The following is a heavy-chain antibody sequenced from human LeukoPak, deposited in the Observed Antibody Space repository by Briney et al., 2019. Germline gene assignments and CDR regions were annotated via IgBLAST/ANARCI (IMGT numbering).Heavy chain of an antibody. D-gene: IGHD6-19*01. CDR1: GSTFSDQY. Sequence: GGSLRLSCAVSGSTFSDQYMDWVRQAPGKGLEWVGRSRNKANSYTPDYAAFVKGRFSISRDDSKNLLYLQMNSLKTEDTAVYFCTRGYSGGWVYAFDIWGQGTMVTVSS. CDR2: SRNKANSYTP. CDR3: TRGYSGGWVYAFDI. V-gene: IGHV3-72*01. J-gene: IGHJ3*02.